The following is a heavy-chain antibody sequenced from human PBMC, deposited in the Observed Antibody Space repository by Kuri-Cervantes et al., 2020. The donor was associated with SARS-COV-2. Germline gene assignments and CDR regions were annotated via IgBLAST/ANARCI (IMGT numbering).Heavy chain of an antibody. CDR3: ARALLWFGELSGFDY. V-gene: IGHV1-24*01. Sequence: ASVKVSCKVSGYTLTELSMHWVRQAPGKGLEWMGGFDPEDGETIYAQKFQGRVTMTEDTSTSTAYMELRSLRSDDTAVYYCARALLWFGELSGFDYWGQGTLVTVSS. D-gene: IGHD3-10*01. J-gene: IGHJ4*02. CDR2: FDPEDGET. CDR1: GYTLTELS.